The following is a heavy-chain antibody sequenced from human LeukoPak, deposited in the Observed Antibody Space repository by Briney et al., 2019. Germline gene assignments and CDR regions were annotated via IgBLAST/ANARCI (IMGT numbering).Heavy chain of an antibody. Sequence: PGGSLRLSCAASGITFSNYAMHWVRQAPGKGLEWVAVISSDGSNKYYADSVKGRFTFSRDNSKTTLYLQMTSLRAEDTAVYYCARVNFAAAAMDVWGKGTTVTVSS. J-gene: IGHJ6*04. V-gene: IGHV3-30*04. CDR1: GITFSNYA. CDR3: ARVNFAAAAMDV. D-gene: IGHD6-13*01. CDR2: ISSDGSNK.